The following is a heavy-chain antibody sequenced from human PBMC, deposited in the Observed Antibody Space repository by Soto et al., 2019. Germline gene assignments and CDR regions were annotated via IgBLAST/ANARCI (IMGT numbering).Heavy chain of an antibody. J-gene: IGHJ4*02. CDR3: AKDRDVGYSSGRFDY. Sequence: QVQLVESGGGVVQPGRSLRLSCAASGFTFSSYGMHWVRQAPGKGLEWVAVISHDGSNKYYADSVKGRFTISRDNSKNTLYLQMNSLRAEDTAVYYCAKDRDVGYSSGRFDYWGQGTLVTVSS. D-gene: IGHD6-19*01. CDR2: ISHDGSNK. CDR1: GFTFSSYG. V-gene: IGHV3-30*18.